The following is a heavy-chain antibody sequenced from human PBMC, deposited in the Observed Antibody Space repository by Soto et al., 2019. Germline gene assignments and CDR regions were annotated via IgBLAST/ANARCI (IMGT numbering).Heavy chain of an antibody. V-gene: IGHV4-38-2*02. CDR3: ARTAAGHSGWGHWFDH. CDR1: GYSISSVSY. D-gene: IGHD6-13*01. Sequence: SETLSLTCTVSGYSISSVSYWSWLRQTPGKGLEWIGSISHSGTSFYNPSLRSRITISMDTSNNHFSLKLNSLTATDTAVYYCARTAAGHSGWGHWFDHWGQGTLVTVSS. J-gene: IGHJ5*02. CDR2: ISHSGTS.